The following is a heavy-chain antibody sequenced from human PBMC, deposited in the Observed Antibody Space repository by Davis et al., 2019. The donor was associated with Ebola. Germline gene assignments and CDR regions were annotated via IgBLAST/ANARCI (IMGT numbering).Heavy chain of an antibody. J-gene: IGHJ6*04. D-gene: IGHD3-3*01. Sequence: GESLKISCAASGFTFSSYGMHWVRQAPGKGLEWVAVISYDGSNKYYADSVKGRVTISRDNSKNTLYLQMKSLSAEDTAVYYCAKGRGTICGVAPDYYGMDVWGKGTTVTVSS. CDR1: GFTFSSYG. V-gene: IGHV3-30*18. CDR2: ISYDGSNK. CDR3: AKGRGTICGVAPDYYGMDV.